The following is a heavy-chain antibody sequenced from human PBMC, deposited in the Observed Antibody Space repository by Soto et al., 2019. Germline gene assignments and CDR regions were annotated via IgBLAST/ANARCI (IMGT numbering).Heavy chain of an antibody. V-gene: IGHV3-7*04. CDR1: GFTMSNYW. CDR2: IKQDGSEK. CDR3: AGGSGWLIDY. D-gene: IGHD6-19*01. Sequence: EVQLVESGGGLVQSGGSLRLSCAASGFTMSNYWMNWVRQAPGKGLEWVANIKQDGSEKYYVDSVEGRFAISRDNAKSSLNLQMNSLRAEDTAVYYCAGGSGWLIDYWSQGTLVTVSS. J-gene: IGHJ4*02.